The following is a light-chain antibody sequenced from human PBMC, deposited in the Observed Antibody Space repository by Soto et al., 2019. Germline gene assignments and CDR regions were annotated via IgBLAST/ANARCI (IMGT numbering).Light chain of an antibody. CDR1: QGISTW. V-gene: IGKV1-5*03. CDR2: KAS. CDR3: QHYNSYSEA. J-gene: IGKJ1*01. Sequence: DIQLTQSPSSVSASVGDSVTISCRASQGISTWLAWYQQKAGKAPKLLIYKASTLKSGVPSRFSGSGSGTEFTLTISSLQPDDFATYYCQHYNSYSEAFGQGTKVELK.